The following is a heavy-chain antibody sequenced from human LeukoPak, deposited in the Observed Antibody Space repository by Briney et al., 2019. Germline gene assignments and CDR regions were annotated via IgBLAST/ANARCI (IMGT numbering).Heavy chain of an antibody. V-gene: IGHV4-59*01. CDR1: GDSFIGYF. J-gene: IGHJ4*02. D-gene: IGHD4-17*01. Sequence: PAETLSLTCAASGDSFIGYFWTWIRQAPGKGLEWIGYIYYSGTTINYNPSLRSRVTMSIDTSKNQFSLKLTSVTAADTAVYYCATDKYMDGDYVGWSYWGQGALVTVSP. CDR2: IYYSGTT. CDR3: ATDKYMDGDYVGWSY.